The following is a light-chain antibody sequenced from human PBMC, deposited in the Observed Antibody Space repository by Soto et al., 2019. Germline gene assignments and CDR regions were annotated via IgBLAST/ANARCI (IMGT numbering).Light chain of an antibody. V-gene: IGKV3-15*01. Sequence: EIVVTQSPGILSVSPGDRATLSCRASQSVGRNLAWYQQKPGQAPTLLIYAASTSAPSLPARFSGSGSGTDFTLTISSLQSEDFAVYYCQEYSKWPLFTFGPGTRVDIK. CDR2: AAS. J-gene: IGKJ3*01. CDR1: QSVGRN. CDR3: QEYSKWPLFT.